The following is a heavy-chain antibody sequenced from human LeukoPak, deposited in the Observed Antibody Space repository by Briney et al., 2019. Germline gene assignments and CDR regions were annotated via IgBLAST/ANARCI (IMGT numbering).Heavy chain of an antibody. D-gene: IGHD4-11*01. CDR2: IGAGGTFT. CDR3: AIEVDYTTFGYYFDY. J-gene: IGHJ4*02. CDR1: RFTFSSYA. V-gene: IGHV3-23*01. Sequence: PGGSLRLSCTASRFTFSSYAMNWVRQAPGKGLEWVSGIGAGGTFTYYADSVKGRFTISRGNSRNTLYLQMNSLRADDTAVYYCAIEVDYTTFGYYFDYWGQGTLVTVSS.